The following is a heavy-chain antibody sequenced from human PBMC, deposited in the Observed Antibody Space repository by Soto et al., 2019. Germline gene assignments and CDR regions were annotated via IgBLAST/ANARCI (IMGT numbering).Heavy chain of an antibody. V-gene: IGHV1-46*01. CDR1: GYTFTSYY. D-gene: IGHD5-18*01. Sequence: ASVKVSCKASGYTFTSYYMHWVRQAPGQGPEWMGIINPSGGSTSYAQKFQGRVTMTRDTSTSTVYMELSSLRSEDTAVYYCARVIQLWHYGMDVWGQGTTVTSP. J-gene: IGHJ6*02. CDR2: INPSGGST. CDR3: ARVIQLWHYGMDV.